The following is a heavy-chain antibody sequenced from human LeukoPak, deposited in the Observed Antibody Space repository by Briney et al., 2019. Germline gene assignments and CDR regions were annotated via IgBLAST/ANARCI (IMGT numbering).Heavy chain of an antibody. J-gene: IGHJ4*02. CDR2: IYYSGST. D-gene: IGHD3-22*01. CDR3: ARGTADSSGYYHGYFDY. Sequence: SQTLSLTCTVSGGSISSGDYYWSWVRQPPGKGLEWIGYIYYSGSTYYNPSLKSRVTISVDTSKNQFSLKLSSVTAADTAVYYCARGTADSSGYYHGYFDYWGQGTLVTVSS. CDR1: GGSISSGDYY. V-gene: IGHV4-30-4*01.